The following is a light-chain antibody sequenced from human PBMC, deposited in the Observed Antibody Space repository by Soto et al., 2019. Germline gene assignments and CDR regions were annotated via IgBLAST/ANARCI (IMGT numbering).Light chain of an antibody. Sequence: DIKMTQSPSTLPASVGDRVTITCRASQNINNWLAWYQQKPGKGPSXXIYKASNLESGVSSRFSGSGSGTEFTLTISSLQPEDIGTYYCQQNNRYPWTFGQGTKVDIK. V-gene: IGKV1-5*03. CDR1: QNINNW. CDR3: QQNNRYPWT. J-gene: IGKJ1*01. CDR2: KAS.